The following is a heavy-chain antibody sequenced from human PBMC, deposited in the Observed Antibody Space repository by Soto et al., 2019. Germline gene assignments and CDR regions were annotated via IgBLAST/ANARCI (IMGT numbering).Heavy chain of an antibody. D-gene: IGHD5-12*01. CDR3: ARYNSGYDSSWFDP. Sequence: SETLSLTCTVSGGSISSGGYYWSWIRQHPGKGLEWIGYIYYSGTTYYNPSLKSRVTISVDTSKSQFSLKLSSVTAADTAVYYCARYNSGYDSSWFDPWGQGTLVT. CDR1: GGSISSGGYY. CDR2: IYYSGTT. J-gene: IGHJ5*02. V-gene: IGHV4-31*03.